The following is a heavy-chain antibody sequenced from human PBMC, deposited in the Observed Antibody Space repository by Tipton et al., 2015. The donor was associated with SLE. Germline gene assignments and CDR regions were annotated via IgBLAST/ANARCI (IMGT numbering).Heavy chain of an antibody. D-gene: IGHD3-22*01. CDR3: AKDGLWEDDGSGYYLAN. CDR1: GFTFSGYG. V-gene: IGHV3-30*02. J-gene: IGHJ4*02. Sequence: GSLRPSCAASGFTFSGYGMHWVRQAPGKGLEWVAFIRHDAMKTHYAASVRGRFTIFRETSKELLFLQMNSLRAEDTAVYYCAKDGLWEDDGSGYYLANWGQGTLVTVSS. CDR2: IRHDAMKT.